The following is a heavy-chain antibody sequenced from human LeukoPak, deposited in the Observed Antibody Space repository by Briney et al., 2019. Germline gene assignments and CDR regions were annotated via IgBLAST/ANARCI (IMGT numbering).Heavy chain of an antibody. CDR1: GFTVSRDY. CDR3: GRDPGHPNGVGV. V-gene: IGHV3-66*02. Sequence: PGGSLRLSCAASGFTVSRDYMSWVRQAPGRGLEWASTIYRDVGTYYADSVKGRFTISRDDSKNTVYLQLNSVTPEDTAVYYCGRDPGHPNGVGVWGHGTTVTISS. J-gene: IGHJ6*02. CDR2: IYRDVGT. D-gene: IGHD3-10*01.